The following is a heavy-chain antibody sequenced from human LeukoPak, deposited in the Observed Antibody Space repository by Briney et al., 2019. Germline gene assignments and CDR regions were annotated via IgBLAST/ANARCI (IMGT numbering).Heavy chain of an antibody. V-gene: IGHV3-33*01. D-gene: IGHD3-22*01. Sequence: PGRSLRLSCAASGFTFSSYGMHWVRQAPGKGLEWVAVIWYDGSNKYYADSVKGRFTISRDNSKNTLYLQMDSLRAEDTAVYYCARDRGYYDSSGYYSPWNWFDPWGQGTLVTVSS. CDR2: IWYDGSNK. CDR1: GFTFSSYG. CDR3: ARDRGYYDSSGYYSPWNWFDP. J-gene: IGHJ5*02.